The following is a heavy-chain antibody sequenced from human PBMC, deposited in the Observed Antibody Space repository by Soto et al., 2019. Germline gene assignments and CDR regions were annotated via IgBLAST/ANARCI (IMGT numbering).Heavy chain of an antibody. CDR3: AHTYDCGSWVYFQR. V-gene: IGHV2-5*02. CDR1: GFSLNSDGVG. Sequence: QITLRESGPSLVKPTQTLTLTCTFSGFSLNSDGVGVGWVRQSPGKAPESLANMYWDDDRRYSPSLKSLLTITQHTSKNPVVLITANTGPVDTATYVCAHTYDCGSWVYFQRWGQGTLVAVST. D-gene: IGHD3-3*01. J-gene: IGHJ1*01. CDR2: MYWDDDR.